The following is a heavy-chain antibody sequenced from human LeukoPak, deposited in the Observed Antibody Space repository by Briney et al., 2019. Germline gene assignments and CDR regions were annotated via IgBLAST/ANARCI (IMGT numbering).Heavy chain of an antibody. CDR3: ARADYYDSSTPLD. Sequence: ASVKVFCKASGYTFTGYYMHWVRQAPGQGLEWMGWINPNSGGTNYAQKFQGRVTMTRDTSISTAYMELSRLRSDDTAVYYCARADYYDSSTPLDWGQGTLVTVSS. V-gene: IGHV1-2*02. J-gene: IGHJ4*02. CDR1: GYTFTGYY. CDR2: INPNSGGT. D-gene: IGHD3-22*01.